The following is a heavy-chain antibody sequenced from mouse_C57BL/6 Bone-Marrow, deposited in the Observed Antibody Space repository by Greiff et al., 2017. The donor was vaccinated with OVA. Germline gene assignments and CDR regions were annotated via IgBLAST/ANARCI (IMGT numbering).Heavy chain of an antibody. CDR2: ISSGGSYT. CDR1: GFTFSSYG. D-gene: IGHD2-5*01. Sequence: EVQGVESGGDLVKPGGSLKLSCAASGFTFSSYGMSWVRQTPDKRLEWVATISSGGSYTYYPDSVKGRFTISRDNAKNTLYLQMSSLKSEDTAMYYCARRCYSKGFAYWGQGTLVTVSA. V-gene: IGHV5-6*01. CDR3: ARRCYSKGFAY. J-gene: IGHJ3*01.